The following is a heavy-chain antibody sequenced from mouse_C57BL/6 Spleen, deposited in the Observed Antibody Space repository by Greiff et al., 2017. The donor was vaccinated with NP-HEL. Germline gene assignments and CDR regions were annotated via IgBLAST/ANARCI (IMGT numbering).Heavy chain of an antibody. J-gene: IGHJ2*01. D-gene: IGHD2-3*01. CDR2: ISNGGGST. CDR1: GFTFSDYY. V-gene: IGHV5-12*01. CDR3: ARHGVYDGYYNYFDY. Sequence: EVQLVESGGGLVQPGGSLKLSCAASGFTFSDYYMYWVRQTPEKRLEWVAYISNGGGSTYYPDTVKGRFTISRDNAKNTLYLQMSRLKSEDTAMYYCARHGVYDGYYNYFDYWGQGTTLTVSS.